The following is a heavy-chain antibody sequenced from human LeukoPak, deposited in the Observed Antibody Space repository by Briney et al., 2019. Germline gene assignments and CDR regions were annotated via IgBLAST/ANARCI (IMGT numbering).Heavy chain of an antibody. V-gene: IGHV1-18*01. J-gene: IGHJ4*02. CDR1: GYTFTSYG. Sequence: EASVKVSCKASGYTFTSYGISWVRQAPGQGLEWMGWISAYNGNTNYAQKLQGRVTMTTDTSTSTAYMELRSLRSDDTAVYYCARISIYSGYDSSGYYYVDYWGQGTLVTVSP. CDR3: ARISIYSGYDSSGYYYVDY. D-gene: IGHD3-22*01. CDR2: ISAYNGNT.